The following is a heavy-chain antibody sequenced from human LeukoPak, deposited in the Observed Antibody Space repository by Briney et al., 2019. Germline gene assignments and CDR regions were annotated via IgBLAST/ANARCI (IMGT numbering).Heavy chain of an antibody. V-gene: IGHV3-33*01. CDR1: GFTFSSYG. CDR2: IWYDGSDK. Sequence: GRSLRLSCAASGFTFSSYGMHWVRQAPGKGLEWVAVIWYDGSDKYYPDSVKGRFTISRDNSKNTLYLQMNSLRAEDTAAYYCARGESGSSNYYYYGMDVWGQGTTVTVSS. J-gene: IGHJ6*02. CDR3: ARGESGSSNYYYYGMDV. D-gene: IGHD3-10*01.